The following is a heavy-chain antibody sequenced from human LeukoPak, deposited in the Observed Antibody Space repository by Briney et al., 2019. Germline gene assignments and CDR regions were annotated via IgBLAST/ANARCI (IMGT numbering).Heavy chain of an antibody. Sequence: SETLPLTCTVSGGSNNSYYWSWIRQPPGKGLEWIGYTHPSGNTNYSPSLKSRVTISIDTSRNQFSLKLSSVTAADTAMYYCAKKAPKKGGFDPGGQEPLVTVSS. J-gene: IGHJ5*02. CDR3: AKKAPKKGGFDP. V-gene: IGHV4-4*09. CDR1: GGSNNSYY. CDR2: THPSGNT.